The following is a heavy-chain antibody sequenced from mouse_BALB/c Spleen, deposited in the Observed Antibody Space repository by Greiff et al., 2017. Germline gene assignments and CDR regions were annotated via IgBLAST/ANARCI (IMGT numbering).Heavy chain of an antibody. CDR2: INPSTGYT. D-gene: IGHD2-4*01. CDR1: GYTFTSYW. CDR3: ARGDDYDPYYDAMDY. V-gene: IGHV1-7*01. Sequence: QVQLQQSGAELAKPGASVKMSCKASGYTFTSYWMHWVKQRPGQGLEWIGYINPSTGYTEYNQKFKDKATLTADKSSSTAYMQLSSLTSEDSAVYYCARGDDYDPYYDAMDYWGQGTSVTVSS. J-gene: IGHJ4*01.